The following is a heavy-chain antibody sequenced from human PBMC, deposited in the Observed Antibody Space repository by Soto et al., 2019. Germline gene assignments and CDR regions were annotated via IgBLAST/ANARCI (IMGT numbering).Heavy chain of an antibody. V-gene: IGHV3-48*03. CDR3: VRGTIVGATFTY. D-gene: IGHD1-26*01. Sequence: GGSLRLSCAASGFTFSSYDMNWVRQAPGKGLEWLSYISSSGDTKNYADSVQGRFTVSRDSAKNSLYLQMNSLRTEDTAVYYCVRGTIVGATFTYWGQGTLVTVSS. J-gene: IGHJ4*02. CDR2: ISSSGDTK. CDR1: GFTFSSYD.